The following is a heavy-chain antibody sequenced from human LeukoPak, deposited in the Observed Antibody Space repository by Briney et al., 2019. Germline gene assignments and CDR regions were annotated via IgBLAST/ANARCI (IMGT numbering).Heavy chain of an antibody. D-gene: IGHD6-19*01. CDR2: INPSGGST. CDR1: GYTFTSYY. V-gene: IGHV1-46*01. Sequence: ASVTVSCKASGYTFTSYYMHWVRQAPGQGLEWMGIINPSGGSTSYAQKFQGRVTMTRDTSTSTVYMELSSLRSEDTAVYYCARSRYSSGWYGYYYYYYGMDVWGQGTTVTVSS. CDR3: ARSRYSSGWYGYYYYYYGMDV. J-gene: IGHJ6*02.